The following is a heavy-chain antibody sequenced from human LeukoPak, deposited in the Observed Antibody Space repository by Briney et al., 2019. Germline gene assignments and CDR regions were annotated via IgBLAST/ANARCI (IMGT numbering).Heavy chain of an antibody. V-gene: IGHV3-7*03. D-gene: IGHD4-23*01. CDR2: IKQDGSEK. CDR3: ARGAYGGRGYYYGVDV. J-gene: IGHJ6*04. Sequence: PGGSLRLSCAASGFTFSSYRMNWVRQAPGKGLEWVANIKQDGSEKYYVDSVKGRFTISRDNTKNSLYLQMNSLRAEDTAVYFCARGAYGGRGYYYGVDVWGKGTTVTVSS. CDR1: GFTFSSYR.